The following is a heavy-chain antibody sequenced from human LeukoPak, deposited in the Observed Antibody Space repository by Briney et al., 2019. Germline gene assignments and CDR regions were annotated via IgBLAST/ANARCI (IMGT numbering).Heavy chain of an antibody. CDR1: GYTFTSYG. D-gene: IGHD1-26*01. J-gene: IGHJ4*02. CDR2: ISAYNGNT. V-gene: IGHV1-18*01. Sequence: ASVKVSCKASGYTFTSYGISWVRQAPGQGLEWMGWISAYNGNTNYVQKLQGRVTMTTDTSTSTAYMELRSLRYDDTAVYYCARDRYGVRSGSCDYWGQGTLVTVSS. CDR3: ARDRYGVRSGSCDY.